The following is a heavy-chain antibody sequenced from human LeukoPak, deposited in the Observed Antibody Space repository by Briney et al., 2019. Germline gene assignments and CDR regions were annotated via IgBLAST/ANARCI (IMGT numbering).Heavy chain of an antibody. V-gene: IGHV4-31*03. CDR2: ISYSGTT. Sequence: PSQTLSLTCTVSGGSISTGGYYWSWIRQHPGKGLEWIGYISYSGTTYYNPSLKSRVTLSVDTSNNQFSLRLSSVTAADTALYYCARHYDLYYYTDVWGHGTLVTVSS. J-gene: IGHJ6*03. CDR1: GGSISTGGYY. D-gene: IGHD3-22*01. CDR3: ARHYDLYYYTDV.